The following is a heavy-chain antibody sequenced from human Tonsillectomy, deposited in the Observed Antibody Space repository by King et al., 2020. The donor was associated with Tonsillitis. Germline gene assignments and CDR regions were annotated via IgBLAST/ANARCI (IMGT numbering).Heavy chain of an antibody. CDR1: GFTFRCYV. CDR2: ISYDGYNN. CDR3: AKDRGADSSSRYALTFYFDY. D-gene: IGHD6-13*01. J-gene: IGHJ4*02. V-gene: IGHV3-30*18. Sequence: VQLVESGGGVVQPGRSLRRSCAASGFTFRCYVMHWVGQALGKGLDWVSGISYDGYNNYYAGYVEGRFTISRDNSKNTLYLQMNSLRAEDTAVYYCAKDRGADSSSRYALTFYFDYWGQGTLLTVSS.